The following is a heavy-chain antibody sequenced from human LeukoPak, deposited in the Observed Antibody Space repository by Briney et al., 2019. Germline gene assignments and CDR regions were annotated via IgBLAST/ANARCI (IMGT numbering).Heavy chain of an antibody. D-gene: IGHD6-19*01. J-gene: IGHJ4*02. CDR3: AKDRLHSSGWYEPSDS. V-gene: IGHV3-23*01. CDR1: GFTFSYYS. CDR2: ISGSSKST. Sequence: PGGALRLSCAASGFTFSYYSMNWVRQAPGKGLEWVSAISGSSKSTYYTDSVKGRFTISRDNSKNTLYLQMNSLRAEDTAVYYCAKDRLHSSGWYEPSDSWGQGTLVTVSS.